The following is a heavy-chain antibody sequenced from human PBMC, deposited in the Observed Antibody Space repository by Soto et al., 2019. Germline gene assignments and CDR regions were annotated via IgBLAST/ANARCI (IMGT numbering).Heavy chain of an antibody. V-gene: IGHV3-23*01. CDR1: GFTFSSYG. J-gene: IGHJ4*02. CDR2: ISGGGDIT. Sequence: EVQLLESGGGLVQPGGYLRASCAASGFTFSSYGMSWVRQAPGXGLEWVSAISGGGDITYYADSVKGRFTISRDNSKNTLYLQMNSLRAEDTAVYYCAVQYSVTTKYYFDYWGQGTLVTVSS. D-gene: IGHD4-17*01. CDR3: AVQYSVTTKYYFDY.